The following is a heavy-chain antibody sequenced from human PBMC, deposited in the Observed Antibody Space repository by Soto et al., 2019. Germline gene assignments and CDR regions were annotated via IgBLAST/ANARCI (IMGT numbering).Heavy chain of an antibody. CDR2: IYWDDDK. CDR1: GFSVSTSGVG. CDR3: AHKGGRGSGMDV. Sequence: QITLKESGPTLVKPTQTLTLTCTFSGFSVSTSGVGVAWIRQPPGKALEWLALIYWDDDKRYSPFLQSRVTITKDTFINQVVLTMTNVDPVDTARSYCAHKGGRGSGMDVWGQGTTVTVCS. J-gene: IGHJ6*02. D-gene: IGHD3-10*01. V-gene: IGHV2-5*02.